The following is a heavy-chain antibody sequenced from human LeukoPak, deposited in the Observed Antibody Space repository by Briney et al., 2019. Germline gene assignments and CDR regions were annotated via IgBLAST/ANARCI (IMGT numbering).Heavy chain of an antibody. CDR3: ARKRSPQDYYYYYMDV. V-gene: IGHV1-18*01. CDR1: GYTFTSYG. Sequence: ASVKVSCKASGYTFTSYGISWVRQAPGQGLEWMGWISAYNGNTNYAQKLQGRVTMTTDTSTSTAYMELRSLRSDDTAVYYCARKRSPQDYYYYYMDVWGKGTTVTVSS. D-gene: IGHD3-10*01. CDR2: ISAYNGNT. J-gene: IGHJ6*03.